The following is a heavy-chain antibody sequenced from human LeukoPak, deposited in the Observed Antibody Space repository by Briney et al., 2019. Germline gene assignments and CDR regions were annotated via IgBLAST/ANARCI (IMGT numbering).Heavy chain of an antibody. J-gene: IGHJ6*03. Sequence: GGSLRLSCAASGFRFDDYGMSWVRHVLGKGLEWVSGTNWDGASTGYADSVKSRFTISRDNVKNFLYLQMNSLRVEDTALYFCGRVYCSTTSCYDYYDYYMDVWGKGTTVTVSS. D-gene: IGHD2-2*01. CDR1: GFRFDDYG. CDR2: TNWDGAST. V-gene: IGHV3-20*04. CDR3: GRVYCSTTSCYDYYDYYMDV.